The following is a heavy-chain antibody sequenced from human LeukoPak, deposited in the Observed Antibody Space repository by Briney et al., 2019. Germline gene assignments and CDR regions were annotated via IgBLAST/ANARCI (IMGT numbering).Heavy chain of an antibody. V-gene: IGHV1-8*01. Sequence: GASVKVSCKAAGYTVTSYDINWVRQATGHWLEWMGWMNPNRGNTGYAQKFQARITMTRNTSKTTAYMELSSLRSEDTAVYSCAKDRGAQTRLYAFDNWGQGTMVTVSS. CDR2: MNPNRGNT. CDR3: AKDRGAQTRLYAFDN. CDR1: GYTVTSYD. J-gene: IGHJ3*02. D-gene: IGHD3-10*01.